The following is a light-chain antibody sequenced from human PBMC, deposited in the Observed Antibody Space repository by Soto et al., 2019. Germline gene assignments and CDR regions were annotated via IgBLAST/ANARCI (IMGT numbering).Light chain of an antibody. CDR3: MQGTHCPQT. Sequence: DVEMTQSPLSLPVTPGQPASISCRSSRSVVYSDGIAYLNWFHQRPGQSPRRLIYKASKQDSGVPDRVSGSRSSTDFILHSNRVEAEDVGIYYRMQGTHCPQTFGRGTRVEIK. V-gene: IGKV2-30*01. J-gene: IGKJ1*01. CDR1: RSVVYSDGIAY. CDR2: KAS.